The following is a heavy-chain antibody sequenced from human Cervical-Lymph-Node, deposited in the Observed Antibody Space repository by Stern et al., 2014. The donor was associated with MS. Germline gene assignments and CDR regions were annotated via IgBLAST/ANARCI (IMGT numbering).Heavy chain of an antibody. J-gene: IGHJ4*02. CDR2: ISYDGSNK. V-gene: IGHV3-30*18. D-gene: IGHD2-2*01. CDR3: ANGRGCSSTSCSLDY. Sequence: VQLVESGGGVVQPGRSLRLSCAASGFTFSSYGMHWVRQAPGKGLEWVALISYDGSNKYYADSVKGRFTISRDNSKNTLYLQMNSLRAEDTAVYYCANGRGCSSTSCSLDYWGQGTLVTVSS. CDR1: GFTFSSYG.